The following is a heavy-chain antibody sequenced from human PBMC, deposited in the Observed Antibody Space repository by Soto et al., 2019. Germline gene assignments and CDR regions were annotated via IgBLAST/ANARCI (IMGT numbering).Heavy chain of an antibody. CDR1: GFSLSTSGVG. CDR3: AHRPSYCSGGSCYSGFDY. Sequence: QITLKESGPTLVKPTQTLTLTCTFSGFSLSTSGVGVGWFRQPPGKALEWLALIYWDDDKRYSPSLKSRLTSTKDTSNSQEVLTMTNMDPVATATYYCAHRPSYCSGGSCYSGFDYWGQGTLVTVSS. J-gene: IGHJ4*02. D-gene: IGHD2-15*01. V-gene: IGHV2-5*02. CDR2: IYWDDDK.